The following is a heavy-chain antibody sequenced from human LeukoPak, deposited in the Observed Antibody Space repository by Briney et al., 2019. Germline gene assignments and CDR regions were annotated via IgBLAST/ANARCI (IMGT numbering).Heavy chain of an antibody. D-gene: IGHD5-12*01. CDR1: EYTFTSYY. J-gene: IGHJ4*02. CDR2: INPSGGST. Sequence: ASVKVSCKASEYTFTSYYMHWVRQAPGQGLEWMGIINPSGGSTSYAQKFQGRVTMTRDTSTSTVYMELSSLRSEDTAVYYCARVERYSGYGQGAFDYWGQGTLVTVSS. V-gene: IGHV1-46*01. CDR3: ARVERYSGYGQGAFDY.